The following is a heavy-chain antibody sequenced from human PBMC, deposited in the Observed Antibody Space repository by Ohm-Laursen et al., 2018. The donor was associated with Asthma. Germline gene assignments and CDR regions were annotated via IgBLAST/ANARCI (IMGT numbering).Heavy chain of an antibody. Sequence: SLRLSCAASGFTFSTYWMHWVRQAPGKGLVWVSRVYGDGSNTIYADSVKGRFTISRDNAKNTLYLQMNSLRAEDTAVYYYTRGGHYGSYFDYWGQGTLVTVSS. CDR1: GFTFSTYW. J-gene: IGHJ4*02. D-gene: IGHD4-17*01. CDR2: VYGDGSNT. CDR3: TRGGHYGSYFDY. V-gene: IGHV3-74*01.